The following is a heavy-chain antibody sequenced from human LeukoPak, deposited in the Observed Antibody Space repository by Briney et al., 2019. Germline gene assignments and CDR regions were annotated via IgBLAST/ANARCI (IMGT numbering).Heavy chain of an antibody. Sequence: GGSLRLSCAASGFTFSSYGMHWVRQAPGKGLEWVAVIWYDGSNKYYADSVKGRFTISRDNSKNTLYLQMNSLRAEDTAVYYCAKARSTNYFDHWGQGTLVTVSS. CDR3: AKARSTNYFDH. D-gene: IGHD2-2*01. J-gene: IGHJ4*02. CDR2: IWYDGSNK. V-gene: IGHV3-33*06. CDR1: GFTFSSYG.